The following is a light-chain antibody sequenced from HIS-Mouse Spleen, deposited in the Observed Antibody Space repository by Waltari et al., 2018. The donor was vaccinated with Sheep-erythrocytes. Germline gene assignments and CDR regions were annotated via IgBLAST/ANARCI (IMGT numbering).Light chain of an antibody. CDR1: SSDVGGYNY. CDR2: EVS. V-gene: IGLV2-8*01. CDR3: SSYAGSNIVV. J-gene: IGLJ2*01. Sequence: QSALTQPPSASGSPGQSVTISCTGTSSDVGGYNYVSWYQQHPGKAPKPMIYEVSKRPSGVPERFSGSKSGNTASLTVSGLQAEDEADYYCSSYAGSNIVVFGGGTKLTVL.